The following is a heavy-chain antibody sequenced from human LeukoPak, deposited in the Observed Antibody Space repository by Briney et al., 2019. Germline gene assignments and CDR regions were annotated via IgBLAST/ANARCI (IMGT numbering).Heavy chain of an antibody. D-gene: IGHD6-19*01. V-gene: IGHV4-4*02. CDR1: GGSISSSNW. Sequence: SGTLSLTCAVSGGSISSSNWWGWVRQPPGKGLEWIGEIYHSGSTNYNPSLKSRVTISVDKSKNQFSLKLSSVTAADTAVYYCAREDGWYEGYWYFDLWGRGTLVTVSS. CDR3: AREDGWYEGYWYFDL. J-gene: IGHJ2*01. CDR2: IYHSGST.